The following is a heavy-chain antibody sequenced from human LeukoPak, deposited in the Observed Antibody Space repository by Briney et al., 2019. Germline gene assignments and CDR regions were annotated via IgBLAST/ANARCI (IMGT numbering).Heavy chain of an antibody. Sequence: GGSLRLSCAASGFTFSSYWMHWVRHTPGKGLVWVSRIKGDGSSTSYADSVKGRFTISRDNAKNTLYLQMNSLRAEDTALYYCVSRGYWGQGTLVTVSS. D-gene: IGHD3-10*01. CDR3: VSRGY. CDR1: GFTFSSYW. J-gene: IGHJ4*02. V-gene: IGHV3-74*01. CDR2: IKGDGSST.